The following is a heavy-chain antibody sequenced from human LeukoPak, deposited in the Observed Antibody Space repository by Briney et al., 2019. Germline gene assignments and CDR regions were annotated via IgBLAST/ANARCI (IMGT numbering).Heavy chain of an antibody. V-gene: IGHV1-18*01. CDR3: ARYSSSWTDAFDI. D-gene: IGHD6-13*01. Sequence: SVKVSCKASGYTFTSYGISWVRQAPGQGLEWMGWISAYNGNTDYAQNLHGRVTMTTDTSTNTAYVELGSLTSDDTAVYYCARYSSSWTDAFDIWGQGTMVTVSS. CDR2: ISAYNGNT. CDR1: GYTFTSYG. J-gene: IGHJ3*02.